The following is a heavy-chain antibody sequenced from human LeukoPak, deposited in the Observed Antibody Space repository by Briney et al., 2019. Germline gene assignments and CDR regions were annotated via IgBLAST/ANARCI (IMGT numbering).Heavy chain of an antibody. CDR2: INHSGST. V-gene: IGHV4-34*01. J-gene: IGHJ4*02. D-gene: IGHD2-21*02. CDR1: GGSLSPYY. Sequence: SETLSLTCAVYGGSLSPYYWSWIRQPPGKGLEWIGEINHSGSTNYNPSLKSRVTISVDTSKNQFSLRLSSVTAADTAVYYCARGGFYCGGDCYVDYWGQGALVTVSS. CDR3: ARGGFYCGGDCYVDY.